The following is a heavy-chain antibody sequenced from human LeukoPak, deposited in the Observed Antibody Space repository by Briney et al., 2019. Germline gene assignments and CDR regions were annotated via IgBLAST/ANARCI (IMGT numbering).Heavy chain of an antibody. CDR1: GYTFTSYD. V-gene: IGHV1-8*01. J-gene: IGHJ4*02. D-gene: IGHD1-26*01. CDR3: ARSKVGTSTLPIDY. CDR2: MNPNSGNT. Sequence: ASVKVSCKASGYTFTSYDINWARQPTGQGLEWMGWMNPNSGNTGYAQKFQGRVTMTRNTSITTAYMELSSLRSEDTAVYYCARSKVGTSTLPIDYWGQGTLVTVSS.